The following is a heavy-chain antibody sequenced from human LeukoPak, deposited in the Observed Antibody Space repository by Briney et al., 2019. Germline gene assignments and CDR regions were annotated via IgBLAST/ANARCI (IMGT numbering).Heavy chain of an antibody. V-gene: IGHV3-23*01. Sequence: GGSLRLSCAASGFTFSSYAMSWVRQAPGKGLEWDSAISGSGGSTYYADSVKGRFTISRDNSKNTLYLQMNSLRAEDTAVYYCAKDPDIVVVPAAIWFDPWGQGTLVTVSS. CDR2: ISGSGGST. D-gene: IGHD2-2*01. CDR1: GFTFSSYA. CDR3: AKDPDIVVVPAAIWFDP. J-gene: IGHJ5*02.